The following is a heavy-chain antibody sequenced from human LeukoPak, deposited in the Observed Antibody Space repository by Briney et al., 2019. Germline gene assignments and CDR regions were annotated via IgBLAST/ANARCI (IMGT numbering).Heavy chain of an antibody. J-gene: IGHJ4*02. CDR1: GFTFSSYA. CDR2: ISGSGDST. CDR3: ARNISGGWYVDY. D-gene: IGHD6-19*01. Sequence: PGGSLRLSCAVSGFTFSSYAMSWVRQAPGKGLEWVSAISGSGDSTSYADSVKGRFSVSRDNSKNTLYLQMNSLRAEDTALYYCARNISGGWYVDYWAREPWSPSPQ. V-gene: IGHV3-23*01.